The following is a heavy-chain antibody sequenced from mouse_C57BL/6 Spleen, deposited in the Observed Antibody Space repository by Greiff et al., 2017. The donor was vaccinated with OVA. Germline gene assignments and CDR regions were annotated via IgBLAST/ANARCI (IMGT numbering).Heavy chain of an antibody. Sequence: DVKLVESGGGLVKPGGSLKLSCAASGFTFSSYAMSWVRQTPEKRLEWVATISDGGSYTYYPDNVKGRFTISRDNAKNNLYLQMSHLKSEDTAMYYCARERESYDGYSWFAYWGQGTLVTVSA. CDR3: ARERESYDGYSWFAY. CDR1: GFTFSSYA. V-gene: IGHV5-4*01. J-gene: IGHJ3*01. CDR2: ISDGGSYT. D-gene: IGHD2-3*01.